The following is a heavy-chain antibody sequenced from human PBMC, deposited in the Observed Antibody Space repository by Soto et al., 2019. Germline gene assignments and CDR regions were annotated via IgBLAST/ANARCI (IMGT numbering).Heavy chain of an antibody. V-gene: IGHV4-59*01. D-gene: IGHD6-19*01. CDR1: GGSISSYY. CDR2: IYYSGST. Sequence: SETLSLTRPVSGGSISSYYWSWIRQPPGKGLEWIGYIYYSGSTNYNPSLKSRVTISVDTSKNQFSLKLSSVTAADTAVYYCARSIAVAGTNYFDYWGQGTLVTVSS. CDR3: ARSIAVAGTNYFDY. J-gene: IGHJ4*02.